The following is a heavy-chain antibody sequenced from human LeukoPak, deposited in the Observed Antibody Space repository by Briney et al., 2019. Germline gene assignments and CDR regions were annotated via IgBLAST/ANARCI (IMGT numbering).Heavy chain of an antibody. Sequence: SETLSLTCAVYGGSFSGYYWSWIRQPPGKGLEWIGEINHSGSTNYNPSLKSRVTISVDTSKNQFSLKLSSVTAADTAVYYCARFATVTYYYYYMDVWGKGTTVTVSS. CDR1: GGSFSGYY. CDR2: INHSGST. D-gene: IGHD4-11*01. V-gene: IGHV4-34*01. CDR3: ARFATVTYYYYYMDV. J-gene: IGHJ6*03.